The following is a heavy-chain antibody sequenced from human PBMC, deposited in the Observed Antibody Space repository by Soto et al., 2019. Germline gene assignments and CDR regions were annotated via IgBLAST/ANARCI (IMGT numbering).Heavy chain of an antibody. CDR3: AREMQEFWSGYPRNWFDP. CDR1: GFTFTSYA. CDR2: ISYDDGRNK. J-gene: IGHJ5*02. D-gene: IGHD3-3*01. V-gene: IGHV3-30*04. Sequence: QVQLVESGGGVVQPGGSLRLSCAASGFTFTSYALHWVRQAPGKGPEWVAVISYDDGRNKYYADSVKGRFTISRDNSKNTLYLQMNRLRTDDTAVYFCAREMQEFWSGYPRNWFDPWGEGTLVTVSS.